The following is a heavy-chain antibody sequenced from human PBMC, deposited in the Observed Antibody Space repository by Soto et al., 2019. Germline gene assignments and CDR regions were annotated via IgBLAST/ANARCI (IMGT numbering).Heavy chain of an antibody. Sequence: PGGSLRLSCAASGFTFSSYGMHWVRQAPGKGLEWVAVISYDGSNKYYADSVKGRFTISRDNSKNTLYLQMNSLRAEDTAVYYCAKASLLYYYGSSDYWGQGTLVTVSS. CDR3: AKASLLYYYGSSDY. D-gene: IGHD3-10*01. J-gene: IGHJ4*02. CDR2: ISYDGSNK. V-gene: IGHV3-30*18. CDR1: GFTFSSYG.